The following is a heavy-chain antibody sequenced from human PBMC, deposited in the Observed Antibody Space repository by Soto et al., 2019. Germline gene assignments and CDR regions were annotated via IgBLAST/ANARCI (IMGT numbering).Heavy chain of an antibody. D-gene: IGHD6-6*01. V-gene: IGHV1-69*13. Sequence: SVKVSCKASGGTFSSYAISWVRQAPGQGLEWMGGIIPIFGTANYAQKFQGRVTITADESTSTAYMELSSLRSEDTAVYYCARALEYSSSSAMYYYYGMDVWGQGTTVTVSS. CDR1: GGTFSSYA. CDR2: IIPIFGTA. CDR3: ARALEYSSSSAMYYYYGMDV. J-gene: IGHJ6*02.